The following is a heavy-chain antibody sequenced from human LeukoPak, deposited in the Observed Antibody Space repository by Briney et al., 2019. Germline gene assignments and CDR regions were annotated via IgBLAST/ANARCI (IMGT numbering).Heavy chain of an antibody. J-gene: IGHJ3*02. V-gene: IGHV3-13*04. Sequence: GGSLRLSCAASGFTFSSYDMHWVRQATGKGLEWVSAIGTAGDTYYPGSVNGRFTISRDNAKNSLYLQMNSLRAEDTAVYYCARGDNSAFDIWGQGTMVTVSS. CDR3: ARGDNSAFDI. CDR1: GFTFSSYD. D-gene: IGHD3-22*01. CDR2: IGTAGDT.